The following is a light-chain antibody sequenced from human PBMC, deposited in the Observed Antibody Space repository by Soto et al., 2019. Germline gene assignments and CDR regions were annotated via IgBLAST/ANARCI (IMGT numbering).Light chain of an antibody. J-gene: IGKJ1*01. CDR1: QSISNL. Sequence: DIQMTQSPTTLSASVGDRVTITCRASQSISNLLAWYQQKPGKAPQYLIQAASILQSGVPSRFSGSGSGTEFILTINNLQPEDFASYFCLQVYSFPRTFGLGTKVDTK. CDR2: AAS. V-gene: IGKV1-5*01. CDR3: LQVYSFPRT.